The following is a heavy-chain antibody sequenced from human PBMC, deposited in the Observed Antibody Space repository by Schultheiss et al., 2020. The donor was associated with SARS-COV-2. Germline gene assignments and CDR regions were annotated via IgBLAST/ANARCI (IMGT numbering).Heavy chain of an antibody. V-gene: IGHV3-53*01. CDR1: GFTVSSNY. CDR3: ARSIVGATGDAFDI. D-gene: IGHD1-26*01. Sequence: GGSLRLSCAASGFTVSSNYMSWVRQAPGKGLEWVSVIYSGGSTYYADSVKGRFTISRDNAKNSLYLQMNSLRAEDTAVYYCARSIVGATGDAFDIWGQGTTVTVSS. CDR2: IYSGGST. J-gene: IGHJ3*02.